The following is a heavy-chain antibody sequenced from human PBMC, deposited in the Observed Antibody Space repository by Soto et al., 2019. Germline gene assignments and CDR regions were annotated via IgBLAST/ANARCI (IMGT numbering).Heavy chain of an antibody. CDR3: ARVRYYGSGENNWFDP. D-gene: IGHD3-10*01. V-gene: IGHV1-2*04. CDR1: GYTFTGYY. Sequence: ASVKVSCKASGYTFTGYYMHWVRQAPGQGLEWMGWINPNSGGTNYAQKFQGWVTMTRDTSISTAYMELSRLRSDDTAVYYCARVRYYGSGENNWFDPWGQGTLVTVSS. J-gene: IGHJ5*02. CDR2: INPNSGGT.